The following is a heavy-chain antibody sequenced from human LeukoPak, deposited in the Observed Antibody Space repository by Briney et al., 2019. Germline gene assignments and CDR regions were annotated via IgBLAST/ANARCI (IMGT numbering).Heavy chain of an antibody. CDR1: GFTFSSFG. Sequence: PGGSLRLSCAASGFTFSSFGMHWVRQAPGKGLEWVALISYDGGNKYYADSVKGRFTISRDNSKNTLYLQMNSLRAEDTAVYYCASSFYGDYFDYWGQGTLVTVSS. J-gene: IGHJ4*02. CDR2: ISYDGGNK. D-gene: IGHD4-17*01. V-gene: IGHV3-30*03. CDR3: ASSFYGDYFDY.